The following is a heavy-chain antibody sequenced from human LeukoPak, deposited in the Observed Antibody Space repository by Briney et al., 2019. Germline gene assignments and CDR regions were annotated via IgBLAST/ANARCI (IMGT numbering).Heavy chain of an antibody. V-gene: IGHV4-34*10. Sequence: SETLSLTCAVYGESFSGYYWSWIRQPPEKGLEWIGEINDSGRTNYNPSLESRITISVDMSKNQFSLKLNSVTAADTAVYYCARDPRDYGDYFGWFDPWGQGTLVTVSS. CDR1: GESFSGYY. D-gene: IGHD4-17*01. CDR3: ARDPRDYGDYFGWFDP. CDR2: INDSGRT. J-gene: IGHJ5*02.